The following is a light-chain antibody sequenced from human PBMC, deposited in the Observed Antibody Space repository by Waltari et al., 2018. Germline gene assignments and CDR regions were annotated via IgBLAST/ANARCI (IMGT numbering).Light chain of an antibody. CDR1: QSVGKS. V-gene: IGKV3-20*01. J-gene: IGKJ1*01. CDR3: QHYVNLPVT. Sequence: CRASQSVGKSLTWYQQRPGQAPRLLIYDASTRATGTPGRFSGSGFGTDFSLAISSLEPEDFAVYFCQHYVNLPVTFGQGTKVEI. CDR2: DAS.